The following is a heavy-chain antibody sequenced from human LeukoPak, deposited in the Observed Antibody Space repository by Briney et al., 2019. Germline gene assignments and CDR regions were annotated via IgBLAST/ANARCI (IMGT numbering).Heavy chain of an antibody. CDR1: GYTFTGYY. V-gene: IGHV1-2*02. D-gene: IGHD2-15*01. CDR3: ASPLGYCSGGSCDDFDY. CDR2: INPNSGGT. J-gene: IGHJ4*02. Sequence: ASVKISCKASGYTFTGYYMHWLRQAPGQGLEWMGWINPNSGGTNYAQKFQGRVTMTRDTSISTAYMELSRLRSDDTAVYYCASPLGYCSGGSCDDFDYWGQGTLVTVSS.